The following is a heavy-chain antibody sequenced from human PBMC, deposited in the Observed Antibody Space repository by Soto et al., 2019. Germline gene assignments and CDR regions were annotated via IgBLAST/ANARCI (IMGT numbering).Heavy chain of an antibody. V-gene: IGHV1-18*01. Sequence: ASVKVSCKASGYTFTSYGISWVRQAPGQGLEWMGWISAYNGNTNYAQKLQGRVTMTTDTSTSTAYMELRSLRSDDTAVYYCARGGIPCFSLAGPTGEAFDIWGQGSMVPVSS. CDR2: ISAYNGNT. D-gene: IGHD6-19*01. CDR3: ARGGIPCFSLAGPTGEAFDI. J-gene: IGHJ3*02. CDR1: GYTFTSYG.